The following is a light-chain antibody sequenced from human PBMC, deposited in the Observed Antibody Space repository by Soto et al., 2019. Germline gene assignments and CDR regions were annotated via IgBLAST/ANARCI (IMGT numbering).Light chain of an antibody. CDR1: QGIRNY. CDR3: LQYNTFPYT. CDR2: AAS. J-gene: IGKJ2*01. V-gene: IGKV1-17*01. Sequence: DIQMTQSPSSLSASVGDRVTITCRASQGIRNYLGWYQQKPGKATKRLIYAASTLESGVPSGFSGSGSGTEFTLTISSLQPEDFATYYCLQYNTFPYTFGQGSNLEIK.